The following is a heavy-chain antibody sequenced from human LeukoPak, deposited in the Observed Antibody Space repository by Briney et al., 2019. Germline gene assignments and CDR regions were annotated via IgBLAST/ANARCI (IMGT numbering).Heavy chain of an antibody. CDR1: GGSISSGGYS. CDR2: VYPSGST. V-gene: IGHV4-30-2*01. CDR3: ARGVYDSSGRSFDY. Sequence: SETLSLTCAVSGGSISSGGYSWSWIRQPPGKGLEWIGYVYPSGSTYYNTSLKSRLTIPVDSSKHQSSLKLSSVTAADTAVYYCARGVYDSSGRSFDYWGQGTLVTVSS. D-gene: IGHD3-22*01. J-gene: IGHJ4*02.